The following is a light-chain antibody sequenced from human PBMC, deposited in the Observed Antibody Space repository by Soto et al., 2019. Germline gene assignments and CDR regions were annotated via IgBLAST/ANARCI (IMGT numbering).Light chain of an antibody. Sequence: EIVLTQSPGTLSLSPGEIATLSFNTSQSRGSNFLAWYQHKPGQAPRLLIYASSNRATGIPDRFSGSGSGTGFTLTISRLEPEDSAVYYCQQYGNSPTFGGGTKVDIK. CDR3: QQYGNSPT. J-gene: IGKJ4*01. CDR1: QSRGSNF. V-gene: IGKV3-20*01. CDR2: ASS.